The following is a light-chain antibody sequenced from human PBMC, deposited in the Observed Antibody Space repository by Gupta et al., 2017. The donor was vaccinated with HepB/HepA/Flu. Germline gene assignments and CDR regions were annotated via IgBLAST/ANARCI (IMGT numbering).Light chain of an antibody. J-gene: IGLJ2*01. CDR2: EVS. V-gene: IGLV2-8*01. CDR1: SSDVGGYNY. CDR3: SSYAGSNRVV. Sequence: SALTQPPSASGSPGQSVTISCTGTSSDVGGYNYVSWYQQHPGKAPKLMIYEVSKRPSGVPDLFSGSKSGNTASLTVSGLQAEDEADYYCSSYAGSNRVVFGGGTKLTVL.